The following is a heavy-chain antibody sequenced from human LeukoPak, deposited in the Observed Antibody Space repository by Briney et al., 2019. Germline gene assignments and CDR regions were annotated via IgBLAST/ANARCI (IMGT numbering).Heavy chain of an antibody. CDR1: GCSSSSGLYD. CDR2: SDTSGSA. CDR3: PRVARCTSCFDVAY. V-gene: IGHV4-61*02. J-gene: IGHJ4*02. Sequence: SETLSRTGTVSGCSSSSGLYDWSWIRQPAGKGREWIGRSDTSGSAKYNPSLKSWVSISLDTSNNKLLLKLSPVAAAVSSFDYCPRVARCTSCFDVAYWGQGTLVTVSS. D-gene: IGHD2-2*01.